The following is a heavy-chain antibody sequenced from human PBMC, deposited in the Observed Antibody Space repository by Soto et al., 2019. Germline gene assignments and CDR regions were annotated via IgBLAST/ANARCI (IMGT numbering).Heavy chain of an antibody. CDR2: INAIYGKT. J-gene: IGHJ4*02. V-gene: IGHV1-69*05. CDR1: GGTFSSYA. Sequence: SVKVSCKASGGTFSSYAISWVRQAPGQGLEWMGGINAIYGKTNYAQKFQGRVTITRDTSASTAYMELSSLRSEDTAVYYCARSIVVVTALDYWGQGTLVTVSS. D-gene: IGHD2-21*02. CDR3: ARSIVVVTALDY.